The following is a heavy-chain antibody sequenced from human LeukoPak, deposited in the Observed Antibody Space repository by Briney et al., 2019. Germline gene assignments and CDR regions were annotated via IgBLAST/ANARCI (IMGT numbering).Heavy chain of an antibody. CDR1: GGSIRTYY. V-gene: IGHV4-59*12. D-gene: IGHD2-8*01. J-gene: IGHJ2*01. Sequence: SETLSLTCSVSGGSIRTYYWSWIRQPPGKGLEWIGYIYYTGSTDYNPSLRSRVTISVDTSKNQFSLKLSSVTAADTAVYYCAVNGPRNYWYFDLWGRGTLATVSS. CDR3: AVNGPRNYWYFDL. CDR2: IYYTGST.